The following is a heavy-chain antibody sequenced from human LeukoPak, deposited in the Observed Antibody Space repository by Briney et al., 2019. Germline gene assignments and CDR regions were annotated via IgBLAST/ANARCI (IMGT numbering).Heavy chain of an antibody. V-gene: IGHV1-18*01. J-gene: IGHJ5*02. CDR3: ARDSPYYYGSGSYQENWFDP. CDR1: GYTFTSYG. D-gene: IGHD3-10*01. Sequence: GASVKVSCKASGYTFTSYGISWVRQAPGQGLEWMGWISAYNGSTNYAQKLQGRVTMTTDTSTSTAYMELRSLRSDDTAVYYCARDSPYYYGSGSYQENWFDPWGQGTLVTVSS. CDR2: ISAYNGST.